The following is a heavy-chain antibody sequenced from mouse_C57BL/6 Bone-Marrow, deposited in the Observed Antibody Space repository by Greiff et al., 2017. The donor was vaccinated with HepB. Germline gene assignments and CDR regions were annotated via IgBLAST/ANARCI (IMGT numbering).Heavy chain of an antibody. J-gene: IGHJ4*01. CDR1: GFTFSDYY. CDR2: ISNGGGST. D-gene: IGHD2-4*01. Sequence: EVKLEESGGGLVQPGGSLKLSCAASGFTFSDYYMYWVRQTPEKRLEWVAYISNGGGSTYYPDTVKGRFTISRDNAKNTLYLQMSRLKSEDTAMYYCARYDYDEDYYAMDYWGQGTSVTVSS. V-gene: IGHV5-12*01. CDR3: ARYDYDEDYYAMDY.